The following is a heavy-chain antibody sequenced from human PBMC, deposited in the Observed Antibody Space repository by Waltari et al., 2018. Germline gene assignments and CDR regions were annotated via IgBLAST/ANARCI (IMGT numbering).Heavy chain of an antibody. V-gene: IGHV1-46*01. CDR2: MNSGGDTT. CDR3: ARLGITMTPDY. CDR1: GSPFTRYY. Sequence: QVQLVQSGAELKKPGASVKLSCKASGSPFTRYYIQWVRQAPGQGLEWMGVMNSGGDTTIYAQKFQGRVTMTRDTSTSTVYMELSSLRSEDTAVYYCARLGITMTPDYWGQGTLVTVSS. J-gene: IGHJ4*02.